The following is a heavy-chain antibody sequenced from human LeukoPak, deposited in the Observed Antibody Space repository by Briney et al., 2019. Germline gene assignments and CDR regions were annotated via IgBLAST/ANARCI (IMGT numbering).Heavy chain of an antibody. J-gene: IGHJ4*02. V-gene: IGHV4-39*01. Sequence: SETLSLTCTVSGGSISSSSYYWGWIRQPPGKGLEWIGSIYYSGSTYYNPSLKSRVTISVDTSKNQFSLKLSSVTAADTAVYYCARHRPLGYGYGLGYFDYWGQGTLVTVSS. CDR1: GGSISSSSYY. CDR2: IYYSGST. CDR3: ARHRPLGYGYGLGYFDY. D-gene: IGHD5-18*01.